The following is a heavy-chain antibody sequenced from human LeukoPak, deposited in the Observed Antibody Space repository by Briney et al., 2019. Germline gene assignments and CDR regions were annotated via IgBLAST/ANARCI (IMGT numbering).Heavy chain of an antibody. D-gene: IGHD2-2*01. CDR1: GGSISSSSHY. Sequence: PSETLSLTCTVSGGSISSSSHYWGWIRQTPGKGLEWIGSIYYSGSTYYNPSLKSRVTISADTSKNQFSLKLSSVTAADTAVYYCATSRQLLDNWFDPWGQGTLVTVSS. J-gene: IGHJ5*02. V-gene: IGHV4-39*01. CDR2: IYYSGST. CDR3: ATSRQLLDNWFDP.